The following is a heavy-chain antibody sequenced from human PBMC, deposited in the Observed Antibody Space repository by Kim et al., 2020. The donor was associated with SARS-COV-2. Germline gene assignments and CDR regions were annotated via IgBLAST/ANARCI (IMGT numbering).Heavy chain of an antibody. D-gene: IGHD2-2*02. J-gene: IGHJ4*02. CDR2: INHSGST. Sequence: WETLSLTCAVYGGSFSGYYWSWIRQPPGKGLEWIGEINHSGSTNYNPPLKSRVTISVDTSKNQFSLKLSSVTAADTAVYYCARGEGGSSPSCYNYWGRVT. V-gene: IGHV4-34*01. CDR1: GGSFSGYY. CDR3: ARGEGGSSPSCYNY.